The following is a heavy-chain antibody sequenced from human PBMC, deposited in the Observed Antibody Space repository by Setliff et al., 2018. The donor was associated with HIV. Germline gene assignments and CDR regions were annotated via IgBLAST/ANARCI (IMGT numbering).Heavy chain of an antibody. V-gene: IGHV1-8*02. CDR1: GDTFTSYD. J-gene: IGHJ6*03. CDR2: MNPNSGST. D-gene: IGHD4-17*01. Sequence: ASVKVSCKTSGDTFTSYDINWVRQAAGHGLEWMGWMNPNSGSTGYPQKLQGRVTMTTDTSTSTAYMELRSLRSDDTAVYYCARVIDYGVLYWSYYMDVWGKGTTVTVSS. CDR3: ARVIDYGVLYWSYYMDV.